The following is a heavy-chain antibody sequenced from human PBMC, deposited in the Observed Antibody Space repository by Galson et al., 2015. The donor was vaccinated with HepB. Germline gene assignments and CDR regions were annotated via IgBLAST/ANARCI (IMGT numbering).Heavy chain of an antibody. Sequence: QSGAEVKKPGESLKIPCKGSGYSFSGYWIAWVRQMPGKGLEWMGIIFPDDSDTRYSPPFQGQVTISADKSINTAYLQWSSLKASDTAMYYCARHGQQLPDYWGQGTLVTVSS. V-gene: IGHV5-51*01. J-gene: IGHJ4*02. D-gene: IGHD6-13*01. CDR3: ARHGQQLPDY. CDR2: IFPDDSDT. CDR1: GYSFSGYW.